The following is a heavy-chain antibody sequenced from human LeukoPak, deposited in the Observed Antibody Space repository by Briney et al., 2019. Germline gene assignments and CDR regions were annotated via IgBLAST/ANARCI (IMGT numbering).Heavy chain of an antibody. V-gene: IGHV4-34*01. J-gene: IGHJ4*02. CDR1: GGSFSTYY. CDR3: ARGPTISETGYFDY. CDR2: INHRGDT. Sequence: PETLSLTCAVYGGSFSTYYWSWIRQSPGKGLEWLAEINHRGDTNYNPSVKSRVTISVDTSKNQFSLKVRSLTAADTAVYYCARGPTISETGYFDYWGQGTLVTVSS. D-gene: IGHD7-27*01.